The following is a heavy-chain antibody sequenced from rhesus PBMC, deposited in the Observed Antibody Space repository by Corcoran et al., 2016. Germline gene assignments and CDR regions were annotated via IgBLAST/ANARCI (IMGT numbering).Heavy chain of an antibody. J-gene: IGHJ5-1*01. CDR2: IYGSTGST. V-gene: IGHV4-160*01. CDR3: ARGPYDSGYYTGLNRFDV. Sequence: QVQLQESGPGLVKPSETVSLTCVVSGYSISSNYCSWIRKSPGKGLEWMGYIYGSTGSTDYNPSLKTRVTISTDTSKNQFSLKLSSVTAADTAVYYCARGPYDSGYYTGLNRFDVWGPGVLVTVSS. D-gene: IGHD3-28*01. CDR1: GYSISSNY.